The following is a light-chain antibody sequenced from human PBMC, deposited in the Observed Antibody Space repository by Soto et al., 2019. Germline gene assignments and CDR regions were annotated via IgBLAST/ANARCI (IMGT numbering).Light chain of an antibody. CDR3: SSYTSSNSVI. CDR2: DVT. J-gene: IGLJ2*01. V-gene: IGLV2-14*03. Sequence: QSALTQPASVSGSPGQSITISCTGTSSDVGGYGYVSWYQQHPGKVPKLMIYDVTSRPSGVSNRFSGSKSGNTASLTISGLQAEDEADYYCSSYTSSNSVIFGGGTQLTVL. CDR1: SSDVGGYGY.